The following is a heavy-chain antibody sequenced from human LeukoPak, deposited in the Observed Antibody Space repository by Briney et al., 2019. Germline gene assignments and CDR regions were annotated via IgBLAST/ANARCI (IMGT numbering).Heavy chain of an antibody. D-gene: IGHD6-19*01. V-gene: IGHV6-1*01. CDR1: GDSVSSNSAA. CDR2: TYYRSKWYN. Sequence: SQTLSLTCAISGDSVSSNSAAWDWIRQSPSRGLEWLGRTYYRSKWYNDYAVSVKSRITINPDTSKNKFSLQLNSVTPEDTAVYYCAGVGSSGWWDAFDIWGQGTMVTVSS. J-gene: IGHJ3*02. CDR3: AGVGSSGWWDAFDI.